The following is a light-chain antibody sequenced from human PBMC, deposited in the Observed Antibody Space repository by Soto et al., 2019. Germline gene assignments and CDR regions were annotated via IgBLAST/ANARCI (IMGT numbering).Light chain of an antibody. CDR3: QQSYNTLYS. J-gene: IGKJ2*01. Sequence: DIQMTQSPSSLSASVGDRVTITCRASRFISNYLNWYQQKPGKPPKLLLHSASTLQSGVPSRFTGRGSGTDFTLTISGLQPDDSAAYYCQQSYNTLYSFGQGTYLDI. CDR2: SAS. CDR1: RFISNY. V-gene: IGKV1-39*01.